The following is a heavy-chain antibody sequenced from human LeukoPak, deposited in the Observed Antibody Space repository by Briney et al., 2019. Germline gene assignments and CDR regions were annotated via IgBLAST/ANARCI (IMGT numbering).Heavy chain of an antibody. Sequence: GGSLRLSCAASGFIFSNYAMYWVRQAPGKGLESVAAISTKGGSTSYADSVKGRITISRDDSKNTLYLQMGSLTTDDMGVYFCARDRSGAFDYWGRGTLVTVSS. CDR2: ISTKGGST. D-gene: IGHD6-25*01. V-gene: IGHV3-64*02. CDR1: GFIFSNYA. CDR3: ARDRSGAFDY. J-gene: IGHJ4*02.